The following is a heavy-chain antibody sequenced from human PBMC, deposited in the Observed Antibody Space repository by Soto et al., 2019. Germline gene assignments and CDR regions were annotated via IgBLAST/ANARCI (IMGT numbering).Heavy chain of an antibody. D-gene: IGHD1-1*01. J-gene: IGHJ4*02. CDR3: ARRYGGNLDY. CDR1: GGSISSYY. Sequence: QVQLQESGPGLVKPSETLSLTCTVSGGSISSYYWSWIRQPPGKGLEWIGYIYYSGSTNYNPSLXSXVXIXXATSKNQFSLKLSSATAADTAVYYCARRYGGNLDYWGQGTLVTVSS. CDR2: IYYSGST. V-gene: IGHV4-59*08.